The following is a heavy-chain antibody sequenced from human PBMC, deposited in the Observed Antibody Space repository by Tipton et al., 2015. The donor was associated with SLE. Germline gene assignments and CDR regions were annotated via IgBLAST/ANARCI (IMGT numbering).Heavy chain of an antibody. J-gene: IGHJ4*02. CDR2: INHSGST. CDR3: ARGDCSSTSCLDY. Sequence: TLSPTCAVYGGSFSGYYWSWIRQPPGKGLEWIGEINHSGSTNYNPSLKSRVTISVDTSKNQFSLKLSSVTAADTAVYYCARGDCSSTSCLDYWGQGTLVTVSS. V-gene: IGHV4-34*01. D-gene: IGHD2-2*01. CDR1: GGSFSGYY.